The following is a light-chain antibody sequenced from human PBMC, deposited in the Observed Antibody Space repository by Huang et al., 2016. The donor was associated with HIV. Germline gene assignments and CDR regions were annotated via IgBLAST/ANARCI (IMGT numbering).Light chain of an antibody. Sequence: DIEMTQSPSSLSASVGDRVTITCQASQDSRNYLNWYQQKPGKAPEVLIYHASNLQTGVPSRFSGNGSGTDFTFTISSLQPEDIATYYCQQYDDLYSFGQGTKLEIK. V-gene: IGKV1-33*01. CDR1: QDSRNY. CDR2: HAS. J-gene: IGKJ2*03. CDR3: QQYDDLYS.